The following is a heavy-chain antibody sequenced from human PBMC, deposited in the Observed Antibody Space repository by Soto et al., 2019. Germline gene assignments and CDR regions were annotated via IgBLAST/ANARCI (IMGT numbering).Heavy chain of an antibody. V-gene: IGHV1-2*02. CDR1: GYPFADYH. J-gene: IGHJ5*02. Sequence: ASVKVSCKASGYPFADYHIHWLRQAPGQGLEWMGWINPNRGGTIYAEKFQGRVTTTRDTSISTAYRDRSSLASDDTAIYFCARVKGRNNLFDPWGQGTPVTVSS. CDR2: INPNRGGT. CDR3: ARVKGRNNLFDP.